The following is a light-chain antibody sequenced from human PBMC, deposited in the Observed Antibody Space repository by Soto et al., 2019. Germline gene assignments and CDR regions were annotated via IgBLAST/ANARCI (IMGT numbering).Light chain of an antibody. J-gene: IGKJ3*01. CDR3: QQYYRLVT. CDR1: QSISSW. CDR2: KAS. Sequence: DIQMTQSPSTLSVSLGDRVTITCRASQSISSWLAWYQQKPGKAPKLLIYKASSLESGVPSRFSGSGSGTEFTLTISSLQPDDSATYYCQQYYRLVTFGPGTKVEIK. V-gene: IGKV1-5*03.